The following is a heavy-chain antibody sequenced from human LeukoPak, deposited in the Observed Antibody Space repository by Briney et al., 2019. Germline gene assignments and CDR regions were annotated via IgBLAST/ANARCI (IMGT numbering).Heavy chain of an antibody. Sequence: GGSLRLSCAASGFTVSSNYMSWVRQAPGKGLEWVSVIYSGGDTYYADSVKGRFTISRDNSKDTLYLQMNTLRAEDTAVYYCARASGYSGYDPFDYWGQGTLVTVSS. CDR2: IYSGGDT. CDR3: ARASGYSGYDPFDY. J-gene: IGHJ4*02. D-gene: IGHD5-12*01. V-gene: IGHV3-53*01. CDR1: GFTVSSNY.